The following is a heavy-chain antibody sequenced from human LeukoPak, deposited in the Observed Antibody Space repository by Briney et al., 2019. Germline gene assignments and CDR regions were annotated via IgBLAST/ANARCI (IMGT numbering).Heavy chain of an antibody. CDR2: IIPIFGTA. CDR1: GGTFSSYA. D-gene: IGHD6-19*01. V-gene: IGHV1-69*13. Sequence: ASVKVSCKASGGTFSSYAISWVRRAPGQGLEWMGGIIPIFGTANYAQKFQGRVTITADESTSPAYMELSSLRSEDTAVYYCARDVAVAGTDYYYYGMDVWGQGTTVTVSS. J-gene: IGHJ6*02. CDR3: ARDVAVAGTDYYYYGMDV.